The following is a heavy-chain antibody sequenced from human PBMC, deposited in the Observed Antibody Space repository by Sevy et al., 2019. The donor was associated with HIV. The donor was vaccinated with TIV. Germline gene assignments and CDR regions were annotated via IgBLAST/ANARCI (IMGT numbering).Heavy chain of an antibody. CDR1: GGSFSGYY. D-gene: IGHD3-3*01. J-gene: IGHJ6*02. CDR3: ARGLSFLEWLFPYYYYGMDV. Sequence: SETLSLTCAVYGGSFSGYYWSWIRQPPGKGLEWIGEINHSGSTNYNPSLKSRVTISVDTSKNQFSLKPSSVTAADTAVYYCARGLSFLEWLFPYYYYGMDVWGQGTTVTVSS. V-gene: IGHV4-34*01. CDR2: INHSGST.